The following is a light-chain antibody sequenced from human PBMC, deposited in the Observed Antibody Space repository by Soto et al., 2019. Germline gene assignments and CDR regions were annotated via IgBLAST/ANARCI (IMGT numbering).Light chain of an antibody. J-gene: IGLJ1*01. CDR3: TSCITANTRCV. CDR1: SSDIGRYNY. Sequence: QSALTQPASVAGYRGRSITISCTGTSSDIGRYNYVSWFQQHPGKVPKLVIFEVNYRPSGVSDRFSGSKSGNTASLTITGLQADDEADYYCTSCITANTRCVFGSGTKVTVL. CDR2: EVN. V-gene: IGLV2-14*01.